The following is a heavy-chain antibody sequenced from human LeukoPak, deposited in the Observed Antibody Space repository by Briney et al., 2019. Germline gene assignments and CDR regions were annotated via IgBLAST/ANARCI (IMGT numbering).Heavy chain of an antibody. Sequence: GGSLRLSCAASGFTFSDYYMSWIRQAPGKGLEWVSYISSSGSTIYYADSVEGRFTISRDNSKNTLYLQMNSLRAEDTAVYYCAKAVDTTNAFDIWGQGTMVTVSS. CDR3: AKAVDTTNAFDI. CDR2: ISSSGSTI. D-gene: IGHD3-22*01. J-gene: IGHJ3*02. V-gene: IGHV3-11*01. CDR1: GFTFSDYY.